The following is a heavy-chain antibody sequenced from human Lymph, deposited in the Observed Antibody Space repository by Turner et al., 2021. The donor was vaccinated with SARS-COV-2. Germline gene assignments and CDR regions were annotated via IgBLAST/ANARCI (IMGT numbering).Heavy chain of an antibody. V-gene: IGHV3-30-3*01. CDR2: ISYDGSNK. CDR3: ARDSSGSGTLDY. D-gene: IGHD3-10*01. CDR1: GFTFNNYP. Sequence: QVQLVESGEGVVQPGRSLRLSCAASGFTFNNYPMHWVRQAPGKGLEWVAVISYDGSNKYYADSVKGRFTISRDNSKNTLYLQMNSLRAEDTAVYYCARDSSGSGTLDYWGQGTLVTVSS. J-gene: IGHJ4*02.